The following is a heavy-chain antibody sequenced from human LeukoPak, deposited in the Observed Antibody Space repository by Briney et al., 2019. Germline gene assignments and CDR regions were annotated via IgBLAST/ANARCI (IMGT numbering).Heavy chain of an antibody. CDR3: ARGRYDTSGYPDDY. CDR2: IYYSGST. J-gene: IGHJ4*02. D-gene: IGHD3-22*01. CDR1: GGSITSYY. V-gene: IGHV4-59*08. Sequence: PSETLSLTCTVSGGSITSYYWGWFRHPPGKGLEWIGYIYYSGSTNYNPSLKSRVTISVDTSENQFSLKLSSVTAADTAVYYCARGRYDTSGYPDDYWGQGTLVAVSS.